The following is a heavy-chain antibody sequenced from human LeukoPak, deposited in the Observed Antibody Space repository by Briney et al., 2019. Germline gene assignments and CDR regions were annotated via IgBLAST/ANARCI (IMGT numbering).Heavy chain of an antibody. CDR2: IKQDGSEK. CDR1: GFTFSSYW. CDR3: SRQTRRDGYNYDY. Sequence: GGSLRLSCAASGFTFSSYWMSWVRQAPGKGLEWVANIKQDGSEKYYVDSVKGRFAISRDNAKNSLYLQMNSLRAEDTAVYYCSRQTRRDGYNYDYWGQGTLVTVSS. V-gene: IGHV3-7*01. J-gene: IGHJ4*02. D-gene: IGHD5-24*01.